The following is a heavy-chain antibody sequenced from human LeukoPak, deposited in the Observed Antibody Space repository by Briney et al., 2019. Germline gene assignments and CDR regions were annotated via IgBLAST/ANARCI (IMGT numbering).Heavy chain of an antibody. V-gene: IGHV1-18*01. CDR1: GYTFTSYG. J-gene: IGHJ4*02. CDR3: AREPFYDILTGPEFDY. CDR2: ISAYNGNT. Sequence: ASVKVSCKASGYTFTSYGISWVRQAPGQGLEWMGWISAYNGNTNYAQKLQGRVTMTTDTSTSTAYMELRSLRSDDTVVYYCAREPFYDILTGPEFDYWGQGTLATVSS. D-gene: IGHD3-9*01.